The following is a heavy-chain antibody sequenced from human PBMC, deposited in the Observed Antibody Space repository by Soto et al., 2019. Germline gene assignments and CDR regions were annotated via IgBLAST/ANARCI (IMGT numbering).Heavy chain of an antibody. Sequence: QVQLMQSGAEVKKPGASVKVSCKASGYTFTTYDINWVRQAPGQGLEWMGWMNHNRTNTGYAEKFQGRVTMTRDTSIRTAYMELSSLRYDDTAVYYCVRGGFLSHDHVIIAPATLGFDPWGQGTLVTVSS. CDR2: MNHNRTNT. CDR1: GYTFTTYD. V-gene: IGHV1-8*01. J-gene: IGHJ5*02. CDR3: VRGGFLSHDHVIIAPATLGFDP. D-gene: IGHD2-2*01.